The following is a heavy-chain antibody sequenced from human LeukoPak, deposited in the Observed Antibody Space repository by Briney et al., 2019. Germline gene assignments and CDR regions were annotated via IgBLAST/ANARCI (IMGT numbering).Heavy chain of an antibody. J-gene: IGHJ4*02. D-gene: IGHD2-2*01. CDR1: GYTFTSYY. V-gene: IGHV1-46*01. CDR2: INPSGGGT. CDR3: ARGECSTSSCYGGPFDY. Sequence: ASVKVSCKPSGYTFTSYYMHWVRQAPGQGLEWMGIINPSGGGTRYAQKFQGRVTMTRDTSTSTVYMELSSLRSEDTAVYYCARGECSTSSCYGGPFDYWGQGTLVTVSS.